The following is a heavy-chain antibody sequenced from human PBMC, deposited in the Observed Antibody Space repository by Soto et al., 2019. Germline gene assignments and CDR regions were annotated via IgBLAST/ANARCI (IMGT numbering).Heavy chain of an antibody. V-gene: IGHV3-15*01. D-gene: IGHD3-10*01. CDR1: GFTFSNAW. J-gene: IGHJ4*02. CDR2: IKSKTDGGTT. Sequence: GGSLRLSCAASGFTFSNAWMSWVRQAPGKGLEWVGRIKSKTDGGTTDYAAPMKGRFTISRDDSKNTLYLQMNSLKTEDTAVYYCTTDLLLWTFDYWGQGTLVTVSS. CDR3: TTDLLLWTFDY.